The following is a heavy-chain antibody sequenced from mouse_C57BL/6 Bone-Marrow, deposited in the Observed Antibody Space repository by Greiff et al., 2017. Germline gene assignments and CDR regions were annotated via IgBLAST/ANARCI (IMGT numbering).Heavy chain of an antibody. CDR3: ARGYLVCFDY. J-gene: IGHJ2*01. CDR1: GYAFTSSG. CDR2: IYPGSGDT. V-gene: IGHV1-82*01. D-gene: IGHD6-2*01. Sequence: QVQLQQSGPELVRPGASVKISCKASGYAFTSSGINWVKQRPGQGLEWIGRIYPGSGDTNYNEKFKGKATLTSDKSSSTAYMQLSSLTSEDSAVXFCARGYLVCFDYWGQGTTLTVSS.